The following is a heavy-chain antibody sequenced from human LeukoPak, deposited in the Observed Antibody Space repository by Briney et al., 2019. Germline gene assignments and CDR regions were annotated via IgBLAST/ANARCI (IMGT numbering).Heavy chain of an antibody. CDR1: GGSTSGDC. V-gene: IGHV4-4*07. D-gene: IGHD3-10*01. Sequence: SETLSLTCTVSGGSTSGDCWSWIRQPAGEGLEWIGRLRPSGSSGNTYYNPSLKSPVSMSVDTAKTQFSLKVNPVTAADTAVYYCARGYGSGSYSTWGQGTLVTVSS. CDR3: ARGYGSGSYST. J-gene: IGHJ4*02. CDR2: LRPSGSSGNT.